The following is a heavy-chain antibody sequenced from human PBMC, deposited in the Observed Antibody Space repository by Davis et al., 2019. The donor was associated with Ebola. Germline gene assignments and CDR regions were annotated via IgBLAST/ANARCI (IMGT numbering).Heavy chain of an antibody. Sequence: GESLKISCAASGFTFSSYAMSWVRQAPGKGLEWVANIKQDGSEKYYVDSVKGRFTISRDNAKNSLYLQMNSLRAEDTAVYYCAKDNGSTRNDYYYYYGMDVWGKGTTVTVSS. J-gene: IGHJ6*04. V-gene: IGHV3-7*01. CDR2: IKQDGSEK. CDR3: AKDNGSTRNDYYYYYGMDV. D-gene: IGHD2-2*01. CDR1: GFTFSSYA.